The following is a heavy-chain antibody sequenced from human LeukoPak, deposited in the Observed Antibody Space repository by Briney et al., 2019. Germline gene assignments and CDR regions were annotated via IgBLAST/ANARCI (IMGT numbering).Heavy chain of an antibody. D-gene: IGHD3-3*01. CDR2: IIPIFGTA. CDR3: ARDLEWIFDP. CDR1: GGTFSSYA. V-gene: IGHV1-69*13. Sequence: SVKVSCKASGGTFSSYAISWVRQAPGQGLEWMGGIIPIFGTANYAQKFQGRVTITADESTSTAYMELSSLRAEDTAVYYCARDLEWIFDPWGQGTLVTVSS. J-gene: IGHJ5*02.